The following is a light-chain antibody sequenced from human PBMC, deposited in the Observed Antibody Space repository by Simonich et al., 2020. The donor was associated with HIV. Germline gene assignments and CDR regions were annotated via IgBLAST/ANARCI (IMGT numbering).Light chain of an antibody. CDR3: AIWDDSLNGVV. CDR1: SSNIGGNT. Sequence: QSVLTPPPSASGTPGQRVTISCSGSSSNIGGNTVNWYQQLPGTAPKRLIYRNNHRPSGVPDRFSGSQSGASASLAISGLQSEDGAHYYCAIWDDSLNGVVFGGGTKLTVL. J-gene: IGLJ2*01. V-gene: IGLV1-44*01. CDR2: RNN.